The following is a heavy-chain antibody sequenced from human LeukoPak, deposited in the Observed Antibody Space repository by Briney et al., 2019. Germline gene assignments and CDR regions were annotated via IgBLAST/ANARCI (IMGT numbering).Heavy chain of an antibody. J-gene: IGHJ4*02. V-gene: IGHV4-34*01. D-gene: IGHD6-19*01. CDR1: GFTFSSYS. Sequence: GSLRLSCAASGFTFSSYSVNWVRQAPGKGLEWIGEINHSGSTNYNPSLKSRVTISVDTSKNQFSLKLSSVTAADTAVYYCARGGLILDYWGQGTLVTVSS. CDR2: INHSGST. CDR3: ARGGLILDY.